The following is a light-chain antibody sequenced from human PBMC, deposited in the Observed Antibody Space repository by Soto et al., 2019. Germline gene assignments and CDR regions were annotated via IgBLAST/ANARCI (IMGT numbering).Light chain of an antibody. CDR1: SSDVGGYNY. Sequence: QSALTQPASVSGSPGQSITISCTGTSSDVGGYNYVSWYQQPPGKAPKFMIYDVTNRPSGVSNRFSGSKSGNTASLTISGLQAADDADYYCCSYTTSNTRQIVFGTGTKLTVL. J-gene: IGLJ1*01. V-gene: IGLV2-14*01. CDR3: CSYTTSNTRQIV. CDR2: DVT.